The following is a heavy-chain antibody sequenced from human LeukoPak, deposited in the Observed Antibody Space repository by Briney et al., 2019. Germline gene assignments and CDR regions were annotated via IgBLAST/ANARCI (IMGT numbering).Heavy chain of an antibody. D-gene: IGHD2-8*01. CDR2: ISPGDSNT. CDR1: CYSCTTDC. V-gene: IGHV5-51*01. J-gene: IGHJ3*01. CDR3: ARRCHPRDPFDV. Sequence: GESLKISCKASCYSCTTDCTICVRQMPGKGLEWIGIISPGDSNTRYSPSFEGQVTFSADQSISTAYLHWRGLKASDSAMYFCARRCHPRDPFDVWGQGTLVTVSS.